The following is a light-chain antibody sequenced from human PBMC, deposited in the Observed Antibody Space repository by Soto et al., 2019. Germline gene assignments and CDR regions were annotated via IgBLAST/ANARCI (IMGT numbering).Light chain of an antibody. Sequence: DIQMTQSPSTLSASVGDRVTITCRASQSIKNWLAWYQQKPGKAPKFLIYDASTLESGVPSRFSGSGSGTEFTLTISRLQADDVATFFCQQSDDYPLTFGGGTKVEIK. CDR2: DAS. CDR3: QQSDDYPLT. CDR1: QSIKNW. V-gene: IGKV1-5*01. J-gene: IGKJ4*01.